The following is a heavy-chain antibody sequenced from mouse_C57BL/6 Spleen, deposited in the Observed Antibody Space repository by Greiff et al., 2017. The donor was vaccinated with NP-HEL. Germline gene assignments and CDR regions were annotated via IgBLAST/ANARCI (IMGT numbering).Heavy chain of an antibody. CDR1: GYTFTSYW. CDR3: ARSRGNYNAMDY. Sequence: VQLQQPGAELVKPGASVKLSCKASGYTFTSYWMQWVKQRPGQGLEWIGEIDPSDSYTNYNQKFKGKATLTVDTSSSTAYMQLSSLTSEDSAVYYCARSRGNYNAMDYWGQGTSVTVSS. J-gene: IGHJ4*01. V-gene: IGHV1-50*01. D-gene: IGHD2-1*01. CDR2: IDPSDSYT.